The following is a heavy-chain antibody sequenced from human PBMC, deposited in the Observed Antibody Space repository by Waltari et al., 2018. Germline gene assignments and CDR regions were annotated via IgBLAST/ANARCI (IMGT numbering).Heavy chain of an antibody. V-gene: IGHV1-69*01. CDR3: ASKSTIFGVVIIPNYGMDV. J-gene: IGHJ6*02. CDR2: IIPIFGTA. CDR1: GGTFSSYA. Sequence: QVQLVQSGAEVKKPGSSVKVSCKASGGTFSSYAISWVRQAPGPGLEWMGGIIPIFGTANYAQKFQGRVTITADESTSTAYMELSSLRSEDTAVYYCASKSTIFGVVIIPNYGMDVWGQGTTVTVSS. D-gene: IGHD3-3*01.